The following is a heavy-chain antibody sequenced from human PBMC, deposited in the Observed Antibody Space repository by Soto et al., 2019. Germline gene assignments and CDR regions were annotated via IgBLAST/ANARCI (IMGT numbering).Heavy chain of an antibody. J-gene: IGHJ1*01. D-gene: IGHD6-13*01. CDR3: AGLSAASTRIQF. Sequence: QVQLQESGPGLLKSSETLSLTCNVSIGSVSNGGYTWTWIRQPPGKGLEWIGYVYSSGSSKHNPSLKCRVTMSIDTSKNQFSLKLRSVTTADTAVYYWAGLSAASTRIQFWGQGTLVTVSS. CDR1: IGSVSNGGYT. CDR2: VYSSGSS. V-gene: IGHV4-61*08.